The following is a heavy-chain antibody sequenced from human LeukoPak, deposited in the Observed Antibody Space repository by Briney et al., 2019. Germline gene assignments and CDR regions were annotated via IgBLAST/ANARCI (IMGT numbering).Heavy chain of an antibody. J-gene: IGHJ4*02. CDR3: TREGTPLSGYYSGHYFVY. CDR2: IRSKAYGGTT. Sequence: GRSLRLSCTASGFTFGDYAMSWFRQAPGKGLEWVGFIRSKAYGGTTEYAASVKGRFAISRDDSKSIAYLQMNSLKTEDTAVYYCTREGTPLSGYYSGHYFVYWGQGTLVTVSS. D-gene: IGHD3-22*01. CDR1: GFTFGDYA. V-gene: IGHV3-49*03.